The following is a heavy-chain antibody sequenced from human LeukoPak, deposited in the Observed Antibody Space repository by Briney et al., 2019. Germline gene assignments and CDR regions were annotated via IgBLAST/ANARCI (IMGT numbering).Heavy chain of an antibody. D-gene: IGHD3-3*01. J-gene: IGHJ5*02. CDR1: GYTFTSYY. CDR2: INPSGGST. V-gene: IGHV1-46*01. Sequence: ASVKVSCKASGYTFTSYYMHWVRQAPGQGLEWMGIINPSGGSTSYAQKFQGRVTMTRDMSTSTVYMELSSLRSEDTAVYDCARGKDPGYYDFWSGYQQTDWLDPWGQGTLVTVSS. CDR3: ARGKDPGYYDFWSGYQQTDWLDP.